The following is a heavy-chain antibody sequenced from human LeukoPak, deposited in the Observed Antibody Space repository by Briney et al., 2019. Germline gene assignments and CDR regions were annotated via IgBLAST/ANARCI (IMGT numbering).Heavy chain of an antibody. Sequence: PSETLSLTGTGSGGSISSGSYYWSWIRQPAGKGLEWIGRIYTSGSTHYNPSIKSRVTISVDTSKNRCSRKLSSWTAADTAVYYCGRGVREQTYYDICTGYYSLGGLYYYYMDVCGKGTTVTISS. CDR3: GRGVREQTYYDICTGYYSLGGLYYYYMDV. D-gene: IGHD3-9*01. J-gene: IGHJ6*03. V-gene: IGHV4-61*02. CDR1: GGSISSGSYY. CDR2: IYTSGST.